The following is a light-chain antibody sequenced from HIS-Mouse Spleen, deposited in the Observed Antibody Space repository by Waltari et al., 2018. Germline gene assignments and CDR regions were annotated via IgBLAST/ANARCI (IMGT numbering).Light chain of an antibody. Sequence: SYELTQPPSVSVSPAQTARITCPGAALQKKYAYWYQQKSGQAPVLVIYEDSKRPSGIPERFSGSSSGTMATLTISGAQVEDEADYYCYSTDSSGNHRVFGGGTKLTVL. CDR2: EDS. J-gene: IGLJ2*01. CDR1: ALQKKY. CDR3: YSTDSSGNHRV. V-gene: IGLV3-10*01.